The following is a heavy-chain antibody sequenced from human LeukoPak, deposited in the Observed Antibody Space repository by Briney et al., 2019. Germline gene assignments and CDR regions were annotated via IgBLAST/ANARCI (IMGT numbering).Heavy chain of an antibody. V-gene: IGHV4-34*01. CDR1: GGSFSGYY. J-gene: IGHJ6*02. CDR3: ARGGIFSGYPSYYYYYYGMDV. CDR2: INHSGST. D-gene: IGHD3-9*01. Sequence: SETLSLTCAVYGGSFSGYYWSWIRQPPGKGLEWIGEINHSGSTNYNPSLKSRVTISVDTSKNQFSLKLSSVTAADTAVYYCARGGIFSGYPSYYYYYYGMDVLGQGTTVTVSS.